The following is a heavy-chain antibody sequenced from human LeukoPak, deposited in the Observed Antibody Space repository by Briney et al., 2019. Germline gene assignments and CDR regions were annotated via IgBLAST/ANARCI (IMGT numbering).Heavy chain of an antibody. CDR2: IYSSGST. V-gene: IGHV4-39*02. J-gene: IGHJ4*02. Sequence: SETLSLTCTVSGGSISSSSYYWGWIRQPPGKGLEWIGNIYSSGSTYYNPSLKSRVTISVDTSKNQFSLKLSSVTAADTAVYYCARDYGAGGRYFDYWGQGTLVTVSS. CDR3: ARDYGAGGRYFDY. D-gene: IGHD4-17*01. CDR1: GGSISSSSYY.